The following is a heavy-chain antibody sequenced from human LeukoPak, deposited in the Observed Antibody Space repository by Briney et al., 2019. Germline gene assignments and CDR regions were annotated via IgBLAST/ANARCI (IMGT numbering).Heavy chain of an antibody. CDR1: GGSISSYY. CDR3: ARLWDSSSSLDY. J-gene: IGHJ4*02. D-gene: IGHD6-6*01. V-gene: IGHV4-59*08. Sequence: SETLSLTCTVSGGSISSYYWAWIRQPPGKGLGLEWIGYIYYSGGTNYNPSLKSRVTISIDTSKNQVSLKLSSVTAADTAVYYCARLWDSSSSLDYWGQGTLVTVSS. CDR2: IYYSGGT.